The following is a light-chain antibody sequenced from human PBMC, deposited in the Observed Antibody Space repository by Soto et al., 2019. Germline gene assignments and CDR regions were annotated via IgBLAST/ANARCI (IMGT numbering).Light chain of an antibody. CDR3: QHYNSYSEA. Sequence: EIVLTQSPGTLSLSPGERATLSCRASQSVSSSLAWYQHKPGQAPRLLIYGASTRATGIPARFSGSGSGTEFTLTISSLQPDDFATYYCQHYNSYSEAFGQGTKVDI. J-gene: IGKJ1*01. CDR2: GAS. CDR1: QSVSSS. V-gene: IGKV3-15*01.